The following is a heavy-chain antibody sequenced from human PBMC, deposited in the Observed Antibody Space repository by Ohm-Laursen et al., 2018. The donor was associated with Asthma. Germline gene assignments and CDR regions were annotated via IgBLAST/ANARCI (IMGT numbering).Heavy chain of an antibody. CDR1: GFTFRSYA. CDR2: GGSYYDGGLK. CDR3: VKDGGAWSLDC. V-gene: IGHV3-30-3*01. Sequence: SLRLSCAAPGFTFRSYAMHWVRQAPGKGLEWVAVGGSYYDGGLKYYADSVNGRFTVSRDDSKNTLYLQMSSLRPDDTAVYYCVKDGGAWSLDCWGQGTLVTVST. D-gene: IGHD2-8*02. J-gene: IGHJ4*02.